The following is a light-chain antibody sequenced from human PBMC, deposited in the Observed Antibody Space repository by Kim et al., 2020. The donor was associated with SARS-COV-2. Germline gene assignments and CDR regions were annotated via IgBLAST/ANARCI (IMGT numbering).Light chain of an antibody. CDR3: QQFSNYPIT. Sequence: ASVGDRVTITFRSSQAISDYLAWYQQKPGKAPVLLIYDASSLESGVPSRFTGSGSGTDFTLTISSLQPEDFATYYCQQFSNYPITFGQGTRLEIK. J-gene: IGKJ5*01. V-gene: IGKV1D-13*01. CDR1: QAISDY. CDR2: DAS.